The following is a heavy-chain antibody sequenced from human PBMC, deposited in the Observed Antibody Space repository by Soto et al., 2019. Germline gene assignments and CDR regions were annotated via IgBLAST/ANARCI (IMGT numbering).Heavy chain of an antibody. V-gene: IGHV2-5*02. CDR3: AHRPSYCSGGSCYSAFDY. CDR2: IYWDDDK. Sequence: QITLKESGPTLVKPTQTLTLTCTFSGFSLSTSGVGVGWIRQPPGKALEWLALIYWDDDKRYSPSLKSRLTITEXPXXXQXXLKMTNMAPVDTATYYCAHRPSYCSGGSCYSAFDYWGQGTLVTVSS. CDR1: GFSLSTSGVG. D-gene: IGHD2-15*01. J-gene: IGHJ4*02.